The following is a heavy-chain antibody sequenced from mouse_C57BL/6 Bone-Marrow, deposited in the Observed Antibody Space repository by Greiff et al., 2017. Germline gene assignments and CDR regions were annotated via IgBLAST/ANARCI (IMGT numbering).Heavy chain of an antibody. Sequence: EVKLVESGGDLVKPGGSLKLSCAASGFTFSSYGMSWVRQTPDKRLEWVATISSGGSYTYYPDSVKGRFTISRDNAKNTLYLQMSSLKSEDTAMDYGARHGGYYERLAYWGQGTLVTVSA. V-gene: IGHV5-6*01. J-gene: IGHJ3*01. D-gene: IGHD2-3*01. CDR1: GFTFSSYG. CDR3: ARHGGYYERLAY. CDR2: ISSGGSYT.